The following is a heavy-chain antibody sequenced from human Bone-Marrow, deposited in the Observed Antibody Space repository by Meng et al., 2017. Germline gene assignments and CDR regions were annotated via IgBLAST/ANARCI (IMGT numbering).Heavy chain of an antibody. Sequence: SVKVSCKASGYTFTSYDINWVRQAPGQGLEWMGGIIPIFGTTEYAQKFQGRVTITADESTSTAYMELSSLRSEDTAVFYCAAASYGSGSYQLSDYWGQGTLVTVSS. V-gene: IGHV1-69*13. D-gene: IGHD3-10*01. CDR1: GYTFTSYD. CDR3: AAASYGSGSYQLSDY. CDR2: IIPIFGTT. J-gene: IGHJ4*02.